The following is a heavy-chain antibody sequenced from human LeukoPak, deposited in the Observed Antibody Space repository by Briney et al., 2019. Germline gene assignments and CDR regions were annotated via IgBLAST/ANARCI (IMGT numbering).Heavy chain of an antibody. CDR1: GLTFSNFP. D-gene: IGHD1-1*01. CDR3: AREAIGTTKSDDAFDI. Sequence: GGSLRLSCAATGLTFSNFPMHWVRQAPGKGLERVAVISYDGNTKYYADSVKGRFAITRDNSKNTLFLQMNSLRAEDTAVYYCAREAIGTTKSDDAFDIWGQGTMVTVSS. J-gene: IGHJ3*02. V-gene: IGHV3-30*09. CDR2: ISYDGNTK.